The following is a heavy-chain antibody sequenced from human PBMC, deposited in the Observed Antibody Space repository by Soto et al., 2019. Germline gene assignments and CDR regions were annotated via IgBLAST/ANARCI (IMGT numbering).Heavy chain of an antibody. D-gene: IGHD2-15*01. V-gene: IGHV1-69*02. CDR2: IIPILGIA. J-gene: IGHJ4*02. CDR1: GGTFSSYT. CDR3: ARGPDGYCSGGSCYPTDY. Sequence: QVQLVQSGAEVKKPGSSVKVSCKASGGTFSSYTISWVRQAPGQGLEWMGRIIPILGIANYAQKFQGRVTITAEKSTSTACVELSSLRSEATAVYYCARGPDGYCSGGSCYPTDYWGQGTLVTVSS.